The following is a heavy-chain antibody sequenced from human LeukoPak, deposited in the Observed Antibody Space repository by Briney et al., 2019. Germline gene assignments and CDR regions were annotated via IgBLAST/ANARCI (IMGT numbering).Heavy chain of an antibody. CDR2: IYDGGST. CDR3: VRAENGMDV. CDR1: EFTVSSHY. V-gene: IGHV3-66*01. Sequence: GGSLRLSCAVSEFTVSSHYMSWVRQAPGKGLEWVSVIYDGGSTNYANSVQGRFTISRDNFKNQLHLQMNSLRAEDTAVYYCVRAENGMDVWGQGTTVTVSS. J-gene: IGHJ6*02.